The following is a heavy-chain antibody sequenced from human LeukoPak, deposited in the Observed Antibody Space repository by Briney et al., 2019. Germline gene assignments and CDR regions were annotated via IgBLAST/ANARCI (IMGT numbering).Heavy chain of an antibody. D-gene: IGHD6-19*01. CDR1: GFTFTSYA. Sequence: RGTLRLSCAASGFTFTSYAMSWVRQTPRKGLEWVSAISGSGGSTYYADSVKGRFTISRDNSKNTLYLQMNSLRAEDTAVYYCAKDTSGWIDYFDYWGQGTLVTVSS. CDR2: ISGSGGST. J-gene: IGHJ4*02. V-gene: IGHV3-23*01. CDR3: AKDTSGWIDYFDY.